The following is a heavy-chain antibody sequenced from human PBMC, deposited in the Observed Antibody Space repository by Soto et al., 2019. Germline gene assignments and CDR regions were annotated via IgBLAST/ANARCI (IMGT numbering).Heavy chain of an antibody. D-gene: IGHD5-12*01. J-gene: IGHJ5*02. V-gene: IGHV4-31*03. CDR1: GGPISSGCYY. CDR2: IYYIGSS. CDR3: AIDGRIVAATQNGYKWFDP. Sequence: PSETLPLTGTVSGGPISSGCYYWSWIRQHPGKGLEWIGYIYYIGSSYYNPSLKSRVTISVDTSKNQFSLKLSSVTAADTAVYYAAIDGRIVAATQNGYKWFDPCGQRTLVAVCS.